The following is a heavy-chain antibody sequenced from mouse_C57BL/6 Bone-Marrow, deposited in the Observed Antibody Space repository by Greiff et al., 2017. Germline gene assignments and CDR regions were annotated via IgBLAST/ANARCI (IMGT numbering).Heavy chain of an antibody. J-gene: IGHJ4*01. D-gene: IGHD1-1*01. CDR3: TRGGTTVVAYYAMDY. CDR1: GFTFSSYA. V-gene: IGHV5-9-1*02. CDR2: ISSGGDYI. Sequence: EVHLVESGEGLVKPGGSLKLSCAASGFTFSSYAMSWVRQTPEKRLEWIAYISSGGDYIYYADTVKGRFTISRDNARNTLYLQMSSLKSEDTAMYYCTRGGTTVVAYYAMDYWGQGTSVTVSS.